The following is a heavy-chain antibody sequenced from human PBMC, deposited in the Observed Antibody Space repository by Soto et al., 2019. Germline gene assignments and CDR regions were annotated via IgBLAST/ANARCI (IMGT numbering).Heavy chain of an antibody. Sequence: GASVKVSCKASGGTFSSYAISWVRQAPGQGLEWMGGIIPIFGTANYAQKFQGRVTITADESTSTAYMELSSLRSEDTAVYYCARLGGLAEGYYYGMDVWGQGTTVTVSS. CDR3: ARLGGLAEGYYYGMDV. D-gene: IGHD3-9*01. J-gene: IGHJ6*02. CDR2: IIPIFGTA. CDR1: GGTFSSYA. V-gene: IGHV1-69*13.